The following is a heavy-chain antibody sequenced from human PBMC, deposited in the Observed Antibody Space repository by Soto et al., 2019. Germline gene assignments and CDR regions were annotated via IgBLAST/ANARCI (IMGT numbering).Heavy chain of an antibody. Sequence: QLQLQESGPGLVKPSETLSLTCTVSGDSISNAAYYWGWIRQPPGKGLEWIGSIHNSGSTYFNPSLKSRVTISVDTSKNQFSLKRSSVTAADTAVYFCTRRSRWYYYGTASYYNLWFDSWGQGTLVTVSS. J-gene: IGHJ5*01. CDR3: TRRSRWYYYGTASYYNLWFDS. CDR1: GDSISNAAYY. V-gene: IGHV4-39*01. CDR2: IHNSGST. D-gene: IGHD3-10*01.